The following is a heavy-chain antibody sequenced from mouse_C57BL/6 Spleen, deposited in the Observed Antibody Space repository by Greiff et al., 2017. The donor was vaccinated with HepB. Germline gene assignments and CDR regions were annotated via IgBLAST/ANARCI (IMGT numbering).Heavy chain of an antibody. J-gene: IGHJ2*01. CDR2: INPNNGGT. Sequence: EVQLQQSGPELVKPGASVKISCKASGYTFTDYYMNWVKQSHGKSLEWIGDINPNNGGTSYNQKFKGKATLTVDKSSSTAYMELRSLTSEDSAVYYCARAYSNYGSYYFDYWGQGTTLTVSS. D-gene: IGHD2-5*01. CDR3: ARAYSNYGSYYFDY. CDR1: GYTFTDYY. V-gene: IGHV1-26*01.